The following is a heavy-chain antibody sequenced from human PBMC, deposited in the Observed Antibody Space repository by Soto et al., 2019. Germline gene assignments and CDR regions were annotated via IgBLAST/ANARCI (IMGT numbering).Heavy chain of an antibody. CDR2: VYHTGTT. D-gene: IGHD3-16*01. Sequence: SATRSLTWAVSGYSISSGYFWAWIRQPPGKGLEWIGNVYHTGTTYYNPSLKSRVTISVDTSKNQFSLNLNFVTAADTALYYCARVPKGGFDPWGQGTLVTVSS. CDR3: ARVPKGGFDP. V-gene: IGHV4-38-2*01. CDR1: GYSISSGYF. J-gene: IGHJ5*02.